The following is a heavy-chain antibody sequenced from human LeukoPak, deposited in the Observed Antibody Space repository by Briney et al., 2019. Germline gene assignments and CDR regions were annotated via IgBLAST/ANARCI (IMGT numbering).Heavy chain of an antibody. CDR2: ISGTRAAT. CDR3: AKGETTVTRVCDY. Sequence: GGSLRLSCAASGFSFSRTDMFWVRQAPGKGLEYVSSISGTRAATYYADSVKGRFTISRDNSKNTLYLQMNSLRAEDTAVYYCAKGETTVTRVCDYWGQGTLVTVST. J-gene: IGHJ4*02. CDR1: GFSFSRTD. V-gene: IGHV3-23*01. D-gene: IGHD4-17*01.